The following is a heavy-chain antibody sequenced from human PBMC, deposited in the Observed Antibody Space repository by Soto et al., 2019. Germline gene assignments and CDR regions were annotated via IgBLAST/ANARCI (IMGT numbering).Heavy chain of an antibody. Sequence: GVSLRLSFAASGFIFSTYAMHWVRQAPGKGLEWVAVISYDGNNKYYADSVKGRFTISRDNSKNTLFLQMNSLRAEDTAVYYCARSRTYSSTDPTRYYYYALDVWGQGTTVTV. D-gene: IGHD6-13*01. J-gene: IGHJ6*02. CDR3: ARSRTYSSTDPTRYYYYALDV. V-gene: IGHV3-30-3*01. CDR2: ISYDGNNK. CDR1: GFIFSTYA.